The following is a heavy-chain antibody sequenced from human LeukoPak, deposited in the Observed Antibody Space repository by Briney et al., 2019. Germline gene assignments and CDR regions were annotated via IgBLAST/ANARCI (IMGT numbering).Heavy chain of an antibody. J-gene: IGHJ4*02. CDR3: TKRRPSGSVTVDEY. CDR1: GFTFSSFT. D-gene: IGHD2-21*02. V-gene: IGHV3-23*01. Sequence: GGSLRLSCTTSGFTFSSFTMSWVRQAPGKGLECVSSISYNSANKWHADSVKGRFTISRDNSKNTLYLQMHSLRADDTALYYCTKRRPSGSVTVDEYWGQGALVTVSS. CDR2: ISYNSANK.